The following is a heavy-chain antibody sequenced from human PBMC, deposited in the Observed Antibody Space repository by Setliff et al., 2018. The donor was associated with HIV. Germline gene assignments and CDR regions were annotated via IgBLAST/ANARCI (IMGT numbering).Heavy chain of an antibody. CDR2: IIPLFGTT. CDR1: GGTFSSYG. Sequence: GASVKVSCKASGGTFSSYGITYGITWVRQAPGQGLEWMGGIIPLFGTTNYAQKFQGRVTMTTDTSTSTAYMELRSLRSDDTAVYYCARGAYSSIWFSQGLNAFDIWGQGTMVTVSS. CDR3: ARGAYSSIWFSQGLNAFDI. J-gene: IGHJ3*02. V-gene: IGHV1-69*05. D-gene: IGHD6-13*01.